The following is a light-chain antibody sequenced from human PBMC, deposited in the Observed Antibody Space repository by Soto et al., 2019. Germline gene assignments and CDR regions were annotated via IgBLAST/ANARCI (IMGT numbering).Light chain of an antibody. CDR3: QQYCSSPWT. CDR2: GAS. V-gene: IGKV3-20*01. CDR1: QTIRSNY. J-gene: IGKJ1*01. Sequence: ETVLTQSPGTLSLSPGERATLSCRASQTIRSNYLAWYRQTPGQAPRLLIYGASNRATGIADRFSGSGSGTDFTLIISRLEPVDFALYYCQQYCSSPWTFGQGTKVEIK.